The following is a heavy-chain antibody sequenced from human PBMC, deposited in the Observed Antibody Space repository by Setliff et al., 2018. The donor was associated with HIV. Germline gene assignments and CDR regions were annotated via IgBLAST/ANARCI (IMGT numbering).Heavy chain of an antibody. CDR3: ARRAGFSEGSGYWFY. Sequence: SETLSLTCTVSGDSINSGPYSWGWIRQPPGKGLESIGSISYGGNTYYNPSLKSRVLISGDTSKNQFALKLSSVTAADTCVYYCARRAGFSEGSGYWFYWGQGTLVTVSS. J-gene: IGHJ4*02. CDR2: ISYGGNT. V-gene: IGHV4-39*01. D-gene: IGHD3-22*01. CDR1: GDSINSGPYS.